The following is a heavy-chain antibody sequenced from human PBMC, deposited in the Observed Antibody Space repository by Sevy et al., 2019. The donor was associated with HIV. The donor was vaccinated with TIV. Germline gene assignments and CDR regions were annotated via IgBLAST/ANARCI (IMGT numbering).Heavy chain of an antibody. V-gene: IGHV3-7*01. CDR2: IDQDGSQK. CDR3: ARELWPGDY. J-gene: IGHJ4*02. CDR1: GFTFSDYF. Sequence: GGSLRLSCAASGFTFSDYFMGWVRQAPGKGLEWVANIDQDGSQKNYVDSVKGRFTISRDNAKNSLYLQMNRLRVDDMAVYYCARELWPGDYWGQGTLVTVSS. D-gene: IGHD2-21*01.